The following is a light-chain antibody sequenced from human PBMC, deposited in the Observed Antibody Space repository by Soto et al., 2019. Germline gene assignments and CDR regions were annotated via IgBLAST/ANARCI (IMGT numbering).Light chain of an antibody. V-gene: IGKV3-15*01. J-gene: IGKJ2*01. CDR3: QQYNDWPYT. Sequence: EIVMTQSPATLSVSPGERATLSCRASQSVSSNLVWYQQKPGQAPRLLIYGASTRATGIPARFSGSGSGTEFTLTISSLQSEDFAVYHCQQYNDWPYTFGQGTNLKIK. CDR2: GAS. CDR1: QSVSSN.